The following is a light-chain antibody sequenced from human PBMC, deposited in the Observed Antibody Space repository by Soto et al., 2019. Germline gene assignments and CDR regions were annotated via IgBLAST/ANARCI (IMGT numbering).Light chain of an antibody. CDR1: QTVINSN. J-gene: IGKJ2*01. CDR2: GAS. V-gene: IGKV3-20*01. Sequence: DIVLTQSPDTLSLSPGERVTLSCRASQTVINSNVAWYRQKPGQPPRLLIQGASSRATGVADRFSGDGSGKDFTLTISRLDPEDFAVYFCQQYGDLPLTFGRGTRLEMK. CDR3: QQYGDLPLT.